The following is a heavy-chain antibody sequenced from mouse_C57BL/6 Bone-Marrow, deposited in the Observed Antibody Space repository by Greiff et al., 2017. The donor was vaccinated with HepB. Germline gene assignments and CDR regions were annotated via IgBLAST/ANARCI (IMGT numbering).Heavy chain of an antibody. D-gene: IGHD1-1*01. CDR3: SRITTVVAQLYFDV. Sequence: VQLQQSGPELVKPGASVKIPCKASGYTFTDYNMDWVKQSHGKSLEWIGDINPNNGGTIYNQKFKGKATLTVDKSSSTAYMELRSLTSEDTAVYYCSRITTVVAQLYFDVWGTGTTVTVSS. V-gene: IGHV1-18*01. J-gene: IGHJ1*03. CDR1: GYTFTDYN. CDR2: INPNNGGT.